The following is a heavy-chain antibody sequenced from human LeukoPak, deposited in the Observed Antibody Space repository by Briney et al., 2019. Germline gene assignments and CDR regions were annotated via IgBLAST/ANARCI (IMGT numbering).Heavy chain of an antibody. D-gene: IGHD6-13*01. V-gene: IGHV3-66*01. CDR3: ARGGALAAAGLYYYYGMDV. CDR2: IYSGGST. CDR1: GFTVSSNY. J-gene: IGHJ6*02. Sequence: GALRLSCAASGFTVSSNYMSWVRQAPGKGLEWVSVIYSGGSTYYADSVKGRFTISRDNSKNTLYLQMNSLRAEDTAVYYCARGGALAAAGLYYYYGMDVWGQGTTVTVSS.